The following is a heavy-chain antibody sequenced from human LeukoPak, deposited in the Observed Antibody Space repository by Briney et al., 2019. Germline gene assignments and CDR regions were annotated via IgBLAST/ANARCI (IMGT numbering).Heavy chain of an antibody. J-gene: IGHJ4*02. CDR1: GFTFSSYE. CDR3: ARVRIAARVFYY. D-gene: IGHD6-6*01. Sequence: QPGGSLRLSCAASGFTFSSYEMNWVRQAPGKGLEWVSYISSSGSTIYYADSVKGRFTISRDNAKNSLYLQMNSLRAEDTAVYYCARVRIAARVFYYWGQGTLVTVSS. V-gene: IGHV3-48*03. CDR2: ISSSGSTI.